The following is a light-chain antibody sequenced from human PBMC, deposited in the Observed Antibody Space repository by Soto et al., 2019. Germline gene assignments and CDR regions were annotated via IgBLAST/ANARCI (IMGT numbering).Light chain of an antibody. J-gene: IGKJ1*01. V-gene: IGKV3-20*01. Sequence: SLSPGDRATLSCRASQSVDSYLVWYQQKPGQAPRLLIFGASSRATGIPARFSGSGSGTDFTLTISRLEPEDFAVYYCQQYGSSPPVTFGQGTKVDIK. CDR2: GAS. CDR3: QQYGSSPPVT. CDR1: QSVDSY.